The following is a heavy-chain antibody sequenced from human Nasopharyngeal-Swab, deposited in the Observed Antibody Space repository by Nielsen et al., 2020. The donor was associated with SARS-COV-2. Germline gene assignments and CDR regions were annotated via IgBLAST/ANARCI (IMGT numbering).Heavy chain of an antibody. CDR3: ARDGYYDERGCYAAFDV. Sequence: GRSLRPSCTASGSTSGDHALSWFRQVPGRGLEWVGSVINKAYGGTTEYAASVKGRFTISRDDSKTIAYLHMNSLKTEDTAVYYCARDGYYDERGCYAAFDVWGQGTMVTVSS. CDR2: VINKAYGGTT. CDR1: GSTSGDHA. V-gene: IGHV3-49*03. J-gene: IGHJ3*01. D-gene: IGHD3-22*01.